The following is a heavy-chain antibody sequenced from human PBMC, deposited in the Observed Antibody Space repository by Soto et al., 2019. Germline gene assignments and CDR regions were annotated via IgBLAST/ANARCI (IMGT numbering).Heavy chain of an antibody. V-gene: IGHV3-48*01. D-gene: IGHD3-10*01. CDR2: ISMNGRTT. CDR1: GFTFNNFV. CDR3: VRGGYGSSDSFDI. Sequence: EVQLVESGGGLVQPGGSLRLSCAASGFTFNNFVMNWVRQAPGKGPEWVSDISMNGRTTDYAGSVKGRFTISRDKVENSRYLQMNSFGFEDTAVYYCVRGGYGSSDSFDIWGQGTMVTVSS. J-gene: IGHJ3*02.